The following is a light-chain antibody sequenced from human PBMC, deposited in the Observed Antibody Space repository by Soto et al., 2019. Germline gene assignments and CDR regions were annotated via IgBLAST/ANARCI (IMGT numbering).Light chain of an antibody. J-gene: IGKJ1*01. CDR1: QSFLYSPNNRNS. Sequence: DIVMTQSPDSLAVSLGERAAINCKSSQSFLYSPNNRNSLAWYQQKPGKAPKLLIYDASSLESGVPSRFSGSGSGTEFTLTISSLQPDDFATYYCQQYNSYSGTFGQGTKVDIK. V-gene: IGKV1-5*01. CDR2: DAS. CDR3: QQYNSYSGT.